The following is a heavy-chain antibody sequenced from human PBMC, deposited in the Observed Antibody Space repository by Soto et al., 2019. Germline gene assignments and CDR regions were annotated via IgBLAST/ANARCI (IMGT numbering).Heavy chain of an antibody. Sequence: APGKGLEWVSAISGSGGSTYYADSVKGRFTISRDNSKNTLYLQMNSLRAEDTAVYYCANNIVYSRRDDAFDIWGQGTMVTVSS. CDR2: ISGSGGST. V-gene: IGHV3-23*01. D-gene: IGHD4-4*01. CDR3: ANNIVYSRRDDAFDI. J-gene: IGHJ3*02.